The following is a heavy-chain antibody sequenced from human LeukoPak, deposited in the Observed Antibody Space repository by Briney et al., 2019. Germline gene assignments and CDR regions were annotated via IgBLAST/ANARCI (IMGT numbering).Heavy chain of an antibody. CDR3: VMRDRGYGLDI. CDR1: GFSLRAYD. Sequence: PTGGSLRLSYAASGFSLRAYDLIWVRQAPGKGLDWVPIINGGGDIMMYEYSVKGRFTISRDNSKNTFYLQMNSPRVEDTAVYYCVMRDRGYGLDIWGQGTMVAVSS. CDR2: INGGGDIM. J-gene: IGHJ3*02. V-gene: IGHV3-23*03. D-gene: IGHD3-10*01.